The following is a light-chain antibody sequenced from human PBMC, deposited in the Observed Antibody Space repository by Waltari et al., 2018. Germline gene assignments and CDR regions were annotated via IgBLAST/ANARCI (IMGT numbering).Light chain of an antibody. V-gene: IGLV1-47*01. Sequence: QSVLTHPPSASGTPGPRVPISCSGSSSNIGRNYVYCYQQLPGTAPKLPIYRNNQRPSGVPDLFSGSKSGTSASLAISGLRSEDEADYYCAAWDDSLSGPVFGGGTKLTVL. CDR1: SSNIGRNY. CDR3: AAWDDSLSGPV. CDR2: RNN. J-gene: IGLJ2*01.